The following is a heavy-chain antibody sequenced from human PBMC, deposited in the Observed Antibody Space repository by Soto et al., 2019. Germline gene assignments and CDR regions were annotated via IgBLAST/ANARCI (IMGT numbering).Heavy chain of an antibody. CDR1: GGSISSYF. CDR3: ARGSDFLYYYGMDV. V-gene: IGHV4-59*01. J-gene: IGHJ6*02. Sequence: PSETLSLTCTVSGGSISSYFWTWIRQPPGKGLEWIGYIYYSGSTNYNPSLKSRVTISVDTSKNQLSLKLSSETAADTAVYYCARGSDFLYYYGMDVWGQGTTVTVSS. D-gene: IGHD5-12*01. CDR2: IYYSGST.